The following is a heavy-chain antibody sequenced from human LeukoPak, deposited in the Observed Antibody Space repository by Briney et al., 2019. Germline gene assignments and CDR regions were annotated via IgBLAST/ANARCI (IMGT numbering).Heavy chain of an antibody. CDR2: ISSSSSYI. V-gene: IGHV3-21*01. CDR3: ARPRGISTSWYGAPYYYYGMDV. CDR1: GFTFSSYS. J-gene: IGHJ6*02. Sequence: PGGSLRLSCAASGFTFSSYSMNWVRQAPGKGLEWVSSISSSSSYIYYADSVKGRFTISRDNAKNSLYLQMNSLRAEDTAVYYCARPRGISTSWYGAPYYYYGMDVWGQGTTVTVSS. D-gene: IGHD2-2*01.